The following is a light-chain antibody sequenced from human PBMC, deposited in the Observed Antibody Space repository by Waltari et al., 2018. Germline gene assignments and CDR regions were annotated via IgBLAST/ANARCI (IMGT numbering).Light chain of an antibody. J-gene: IGKJ4*01. Sequence: DIQMTQSPSSLSASVGDRVTITCRASQSIKRYLNWYQQKPGKAPKFLIYDASSLQSGVPSRFSGSGSGTDFTLTISSLQPEDFATYYCQQSYSTPPTFGGGTKVEIK. CDR3: QQSYSTPPT. CDR2: DAS. CDR1: QSIKRY. V-gene: IGKV1-39*01.